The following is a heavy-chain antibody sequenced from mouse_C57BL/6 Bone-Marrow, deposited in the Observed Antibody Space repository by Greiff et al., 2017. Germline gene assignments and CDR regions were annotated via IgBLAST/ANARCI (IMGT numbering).Heavy chain of an antibody. V-gene: IGHV14-3*01. CDR3: ASYDGCGPDYAMDY. CDR2: IDPANGNT. CDR1: GFNIKNTY. Sequence: EVKLVESVAELVRPGASVKLSCTASGFNIKNTYMHWVKQRPEQGLEWIGRIDPANGNTKYAPKFQGKATITADTSSNTAYLQLSSLTSEDTAIYYCASYDGCGPDYAMDYWGQGTSVTVSS. D-gene: IGHD2-3*01. J-gene: IGHJ4*01.